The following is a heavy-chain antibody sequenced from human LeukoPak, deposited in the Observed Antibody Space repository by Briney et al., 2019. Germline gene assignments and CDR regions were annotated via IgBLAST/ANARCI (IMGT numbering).Heavy chain of an antibody. Sequence: AGGSLRLSCAASGFTFSSYGMRWVRQAPGKGLEWVSAISGSGGSTNYAPSVKGRFTISRDNSKHTLYLQMNSLRAEDTAVYYCAKTPFYDRGHETFQHWGQGTLVTVSS. V-gene: IGHV3-23*01. CDR2: ISGSGGST. J-gene: IGHJ1*01. CDR1: GFTFSSYG. CDR3: AKTPFYDRGHETFQH. D-gene: IGHD2/OR15-2a*01.